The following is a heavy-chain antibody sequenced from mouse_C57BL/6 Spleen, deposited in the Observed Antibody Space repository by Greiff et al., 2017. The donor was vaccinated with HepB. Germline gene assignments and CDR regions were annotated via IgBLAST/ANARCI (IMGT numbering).Heavy chain of an antibody. J-gene: IGHJ3*01. Sequence: VQLQQPGAELVKPGASVKLSCKASGYTFTSYWMHWVKQRPGQGLEWIGMIHPNSGSTNYNEKFKSKATLTVDKSSSTAYMQLSSLTSEDSAVYYCARSDYGNPFAYWGQGTLVTVSA. D-gene: IGHD2-1*01. CDR1: GYTFTSYW. CDR2: IHPNSGST. CDR3: ARSDYGNPFAY. V-gene: IGHV1-64*01.